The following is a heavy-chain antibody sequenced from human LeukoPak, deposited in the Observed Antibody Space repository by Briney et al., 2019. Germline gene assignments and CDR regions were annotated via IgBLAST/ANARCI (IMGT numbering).Heavy chain of an antibody. CDR1: GFTFSSYA. CDR2: ISSNGGST. Sequence: GGSLRLSCVASGFTFSSYAMHWVRQAPGKGLEYVSAISSNGGSTYYANSVKGRFTISRDNSKNTLYLQMNSLRAEDTAVYYCAKWTSSWYIFDYWGQGSLVTVSS. J-gene: IGHJ4*02. CDR3: AKWTSSWYIFDY. V-gene: IGHV3-64*01. D-gene: IGHD6-13*01.